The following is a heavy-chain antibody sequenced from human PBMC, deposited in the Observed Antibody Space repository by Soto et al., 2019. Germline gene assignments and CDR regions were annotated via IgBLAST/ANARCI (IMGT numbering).Heavy chain of an antibody. D-gene: IGHD3-16*01. Sequence: ASVKVSCKASGGTFDTYAISWVRQAPGQGLEWMGGVIPMFLKPNYAQKFKGRVTITAVKSTNTVYMEMISLMSEDTAVYYCVRGGGEMANPPPYLYWGQGTQVTVSS. CDR3: VRGGGEMANPPPYLY. CDR2: VIPMFLKP. V-gene: IGHV1-69*06. J-gene: IGHJ4*02. CDR1: GGTFDTYA.